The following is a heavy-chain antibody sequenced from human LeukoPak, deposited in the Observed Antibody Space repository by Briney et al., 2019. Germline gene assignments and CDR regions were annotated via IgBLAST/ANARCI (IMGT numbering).Heavy chain of an antibody. Sequence: PSQTLSLTCTVSGDSISSGDYYWSWIRLPPGKGLEWIGYIYYSGSTYYNPSLKSRVTISVDTSKNQFSLKLSSVTAADTAVYYCAMTGYSGYDYRDYWGQGTLVTVSS. D-gene: IGHD5-12*01. CDR2: IYYSGST. V-gene: IGHV4-31*03. CDR1: GDSISSGDYY. J-gene: IGHJ4*02. CDR3: AMTGYSGYDYRDY.